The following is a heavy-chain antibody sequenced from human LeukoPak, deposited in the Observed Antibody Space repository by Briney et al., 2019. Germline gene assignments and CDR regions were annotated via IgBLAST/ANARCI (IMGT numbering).Heavy chain of an antibody. Sequence: GGSLRLSCTASGIIFNDFVMQWVRQVPGKSLEWVALISGDGGTTDYTSSVEGRFTISRDNTQKSLFLEMNNLGTEDTALYYCAKSGLGDHGIFTGRGSPYYYYYLDVWGKGTTVIVS. V-gene: IGHV3-43*02. CDR3: AKSGLGDHGIFTGRGSPYYYYYLDV. CDR2: ISGDGGTT. CDR1: GIIFNDFV. J-gene: IGHJ6*03. D-gene: IGHD2-21*02.